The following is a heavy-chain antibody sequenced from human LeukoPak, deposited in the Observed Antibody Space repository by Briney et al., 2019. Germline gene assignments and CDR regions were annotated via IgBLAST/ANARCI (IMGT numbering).Heavy chain of an antibody. CDR2: ISYDGDYK. CDR1: GFALHNYG. Sequence: PGGSLRLSCAASGFALHNYGMHWVRQAPGKGLEWVTFISYDGDYKYYGDSVKGRFTISRDISKNTVYLQMNSLRAEDTAMYYCAKDNRGIMWFGVLKDHWGQGTFVTVSS. CDR3: AKDNRGIMWFGVLKDH. J-gene: IGHJ4*02. V-gene: IGHV3-30*02. D-gene: IGHD3-10*01.